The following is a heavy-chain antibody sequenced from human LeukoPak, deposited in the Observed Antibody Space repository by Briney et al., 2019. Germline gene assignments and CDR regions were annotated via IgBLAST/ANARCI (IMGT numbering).Heavy chain of an antibody. CDR1: GYTFTSYG. Sequence: ASVKVSCKASGYTFTSYGISWVRQAPGHGLEWMGWISAYNGNTNYAQKLQGRVTMTTDTSTSTAYMELRSLRSDDTAMYYCARVGYYDSSGYYPLYYFDYWGQGTLVTVSS. CDR2: ISAYNGNT. D-gene: IGHD3-22*01. V-gene: IGHV1-18*01. J-gene: IGHJ4*02. CDR3: ARVGYYDSSGYYPLYYFDY.